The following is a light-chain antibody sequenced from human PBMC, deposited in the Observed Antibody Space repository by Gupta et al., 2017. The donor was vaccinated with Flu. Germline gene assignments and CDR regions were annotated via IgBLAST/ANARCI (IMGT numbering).Light chain of an antibody. V-gene: IGKV2-30*02. CDR3: KQAKPCLYT. CDR2: EAS. Sequence: VALGQAASIACSSSHRRVRSDGNTNLAWFQQKPGQAPRRLIYEASNRDCGVPDRFSGSGSGTHFTLKISSVEAEDVGVYYCKQAKPCLYTFGPGTKVEIK. J-gene: IGKJ2*01. CDR1: HRRVRSDGNTN.